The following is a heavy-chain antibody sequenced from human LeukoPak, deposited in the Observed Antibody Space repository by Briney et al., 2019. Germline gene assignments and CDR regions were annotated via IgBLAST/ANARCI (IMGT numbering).Heavy chain of an antibody. J-gene: IGHJ4*02. V-gene: IGHV5-51*01. CDR1: GYSFTNYW. D-gene: IGHD3-3*01. Sequence: GESLKISCKGSGYSFTNYWIGWVRQMPGKGLEWMGIIYPGDSDTRYSPSLQGQVTRSVDTSIGTAYLQWSSLKAADTDIYYCARQNDFTLDYWGQGTLVTVSS. CDR3: ARQNDFTLDY. CDR2: IYPGDSDT.